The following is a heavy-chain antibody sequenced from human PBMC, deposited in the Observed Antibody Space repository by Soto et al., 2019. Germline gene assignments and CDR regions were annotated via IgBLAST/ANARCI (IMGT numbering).Heavy chain of an antibody. CDR3: AKEMYYYDSSGPWVY. J-gene: IGHJ4*02. Sequence: PGGSLRLSCAASGFTFSSYGMHWVRQAPGKGLEWVAVISYDGSNKYYADSVKGRFTISRDNSKNTLYLQMNSLRAEDTAVYYCAKEMYYYDSSGPWVYWGQGTLVTVSS. CDR2: ISYDGSNK. CDR1: GFTFSSYG. D-gene: IGHD3-22*01. V-gene: IGHV3-30*18.